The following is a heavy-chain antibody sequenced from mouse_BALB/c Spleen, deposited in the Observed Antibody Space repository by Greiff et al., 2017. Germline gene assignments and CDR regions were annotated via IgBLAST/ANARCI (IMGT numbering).Heavy chain of an antibody. CDR3: ARGGAMITTGGVWY. V-gene: IGHV5-17*02. J-gene: IGHJ3*01. CDR2: ISSGSSTI. CDR1: GFTFSSFG. Sequence: EVQGVESGGGLVQPGGSRKLSCAASGFTFSSFGMHWVRQAPEKGLEWVAYISSGSSTIYYADTVKGRFTISRDNPKNTLFLQMTSLRSEDTAMYYCARGGAMITTGGVWYWGQGTLVTVSA. D-gene: IGHD2-4*01.